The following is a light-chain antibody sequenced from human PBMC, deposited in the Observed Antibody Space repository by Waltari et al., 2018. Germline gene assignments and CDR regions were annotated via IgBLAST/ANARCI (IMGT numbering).Light chain of an antibody. CDR1: QSVGSY. V-gene: IGKV3-11*01. CDR2: DAS. CDR3: HQRLIWPYT. J-gene: IGKJ2*01. Sequence: EIVLTQSPATLSLSPGERATLSCRASQSVGSYLAWYQQKSGRAPRLLIYDASNRATGIPARFSGSGSGTDFTSTISSLEPEDFVVYYCHQRLIWPYTFGQGTKLEIK.